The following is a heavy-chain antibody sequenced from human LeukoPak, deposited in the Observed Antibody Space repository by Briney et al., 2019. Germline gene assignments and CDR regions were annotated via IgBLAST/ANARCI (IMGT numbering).Heavy chain of an antibody. CDR2: IKQDGSEK. V-gene: IGHV3-7*01. D-gene: IGHD3-22*01. CDR3: ARGIPIDSSGDFDY. Sequence: GGSLRLSCAASGFAFSSYWMSWVRQAPGKGLEWVANIKQDGSEKYYVDSVKGRFTISRDNAKNSLYLQMNSLRAEDTAVYYCARGIPIDSSGDFDYWAREPWSPSPQ. J-gene: IGHJ4*02. CDR1: GFAFSSYW.